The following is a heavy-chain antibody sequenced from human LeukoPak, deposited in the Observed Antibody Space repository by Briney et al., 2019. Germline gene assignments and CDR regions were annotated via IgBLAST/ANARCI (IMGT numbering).Heavy chain of an antibody. CDR2: IWYYGSNK. CDR3: ARANAGGDYGGGYYYYYGMDV. J-gene: IGHJ6*02. D-gene: IGHD4-23*01. Sequence: GRSLRLSCAASGFTLSSYGMHCARQAPGRGLEGVAVIWYYGSNKYYADSVKCRFTISRDNSKTTLYLQMYSLRAEETAVYYCARANAGGDYGGGYYYYYGMDVWGQGTTVTVSS. V-gene: IGHV3-33*01. CDR1: GFTLSSYG.